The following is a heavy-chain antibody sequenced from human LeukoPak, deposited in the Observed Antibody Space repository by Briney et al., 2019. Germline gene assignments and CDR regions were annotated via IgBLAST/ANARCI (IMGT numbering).Heavy chain of an antibody. CDR3: AKRSWSNRGFDY. CDR1: GFTFSSYA. J-gene: IGHJ4*02. D-gene: IGHD1/OR15-1a*01. V-gene: IGHV3-23*01. CDR2: ISGSGGST. Sequence: GGSLRLSRAASGFTFSSYAMSWVRQAPGKGLEWVSAISGSGGSTYYADSVKGRFTISRDNSKNTLYLQMNSLRAEDTAVYYCAKRSWSNRGFDYWGQGTLVTVSS.